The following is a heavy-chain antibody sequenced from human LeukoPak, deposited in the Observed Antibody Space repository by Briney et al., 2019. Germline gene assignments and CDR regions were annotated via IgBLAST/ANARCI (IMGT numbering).Heavy chain of an antibody. D-gene: IGHD1-26*01. V-gene: IGHV3-74*01. Sequence: GGSLRLSCAASGFTFSSYWMHWVRQAPGKGLVWVSRINSDGSSTSYADSVKGRFTISRDNAKNTLYLQMNSLRAEDTAVYYCARVVGATRGVIDYWGQGTLVTVSS. J-gene: IGHJ4*02. CDR3: ARVVGATRGVIDY. CDR1: GFTFSSYW. CDR2: INSDGSST.